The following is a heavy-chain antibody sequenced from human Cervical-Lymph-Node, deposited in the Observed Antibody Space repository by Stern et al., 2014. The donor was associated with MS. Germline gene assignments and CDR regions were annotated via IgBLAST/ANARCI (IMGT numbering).Heavy chain of an antibody. J-gene: IGHJ4*02. CDR1: GGTFSSSD. CDR3: ALGGFGHYFEY. V-gene: IGHV1-69*01. D-gene: IGHD3-10*01. Sequence: VQLVESGAEVQKPGSSVKVSCRASGGTFSSSDISWVRQAPGQGLEWMGGIIPIIGTANYAQKYQGRVTITADESTSTAYMELSSLRSEDTATYYCALGGFGHYFEYWGQGTLVTVSS. CDR2: IIPIIGTA.